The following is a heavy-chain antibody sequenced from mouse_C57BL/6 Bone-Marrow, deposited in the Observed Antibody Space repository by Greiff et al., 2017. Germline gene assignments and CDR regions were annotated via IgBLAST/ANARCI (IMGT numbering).Heavy chain of an antibody. CDR2: IDPEDGDT. J-gene: IGHJ1*03. CDR1: GFNIKDYY. Sequence: EVMLVESGAELVKPGASVKLSCTASGFNIKDYYMHWVKQRTEQGLEWIGRIDPEDGDTKYAPKFQGKATITADTSSNTAYLQLSSLTSEDTAVYYCFYYKKGYWYFDVWGTGTTVTVSS. V-gene: IGHV14-2*01. CDR3: FYYKKGYWYFDV. D-gene: IGHD2-1*01.